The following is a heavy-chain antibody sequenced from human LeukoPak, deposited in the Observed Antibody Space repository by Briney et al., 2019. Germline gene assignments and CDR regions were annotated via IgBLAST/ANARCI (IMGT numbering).Heavy chain of an antibody. CDR1: GGSISSYY. CDR2: IYYSGS. D-gene: IGHD6-13*01. V-gene: IGHV4-59*08. Sequence: SETLSLTCTVSGGSISSYYWSWIRQPPGKGLEWIGYIYYSGSNYNPSLKSRVTISLDTSKNQFSLKLSSVTAADTAVYYCAKGGYSSSWSYYFDYWGQGTLVTVSS. CDR3: AKGGYSSSWSYYFDY. J-gene: IGHJ4*02.